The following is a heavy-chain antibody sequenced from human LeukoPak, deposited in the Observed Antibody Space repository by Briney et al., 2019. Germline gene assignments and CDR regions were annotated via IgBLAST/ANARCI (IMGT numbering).Heavy chain of an antibody. CDR3: AKTGVGPKPHYYYYYMDV. CDR1: GFTFSSYG. J-gene: IGHJ6*03. V-gene: IGHV3-30*02. CDR2: IRYDGSNK. D-gene: IGHD2-15*01. Sequence: GGSLRLSCAASGFTFSSYGMHWARQAPGKGLEWVAFIRYDGSNKYYADSVKGRFTISRDNSKNTLYLQMNSLRAEDTAVYYCAKTGVGPKPHYYYYYMDVWGKGTTVTISS.